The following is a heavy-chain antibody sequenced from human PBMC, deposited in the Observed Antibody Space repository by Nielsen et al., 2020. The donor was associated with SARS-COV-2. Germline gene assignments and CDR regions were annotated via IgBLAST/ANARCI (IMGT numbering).Heavy chain of an antibody. CDR1: GFTLSSYG. D-gene: IGHD3-22*01. CDR2: ISGSGNII. V-gene: IGHV3-48*03. J-gene: IGHJ3*02. Sequence: GGSLRLSCAASGFTLSSYGMNWVRQAPGKGLEWVSHISGSGNIIYYADSVKGRFTISRDNAKNSLYLQMNSLRDEDTAVYYCRGWLSTFDIWGQGTLVTVSS. CDR3: RGWLSTFDI.